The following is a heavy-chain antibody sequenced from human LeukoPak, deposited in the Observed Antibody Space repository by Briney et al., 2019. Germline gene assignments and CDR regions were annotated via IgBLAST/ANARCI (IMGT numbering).Heavy chain of an antibody. J-gene: IGHJ4*02. CDR3: ARGSSSRPETY. CDR2: IYGGGTT. V-gene: IGHV3-66*01. D-gene: IGHD6-6*01. CDR1: GFTVINSY. Sequence: TGGSLRLSCGASGFTVINSYMSWVRQAPGKGLEWVSVIYGGGTTSHAASVKGRFIISRDNSKNTVYLQMNGLRAEDTAVYYCARGSSSRPETYWGRGVLVTVSS.